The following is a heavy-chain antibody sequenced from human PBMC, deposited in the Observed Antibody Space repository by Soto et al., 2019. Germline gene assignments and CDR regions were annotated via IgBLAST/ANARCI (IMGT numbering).Heavy chain of an antibody. CDR3: ASKFGALLADAFDI. D-gene: IGHD3-10*01. CDR2: IYHSGST. V-gene: IGHV4-4*02. Sequence: QVQLQESGPGLVKPSGTLSLTCAVSGGSISSRNWWSWVRQPPGKGLEWIGEIYHSGSTNYNPSLKIQVTIXVXTXKNQFSLKRSSVTAADTAVYYCASKFGALLADAFDIWGQGTTVTVSS. J-gene: IGHJ3*02. CDR1: GGSISSRNW.